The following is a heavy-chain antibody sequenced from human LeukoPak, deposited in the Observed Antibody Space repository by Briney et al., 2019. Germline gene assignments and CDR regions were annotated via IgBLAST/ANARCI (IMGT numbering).Heavy chain of an antibody. CDR2: IYPGDSDT. J-gene: IGHJ4*02. CDR1: GYSFTSYW. V-gene: IGHV5-51*01. CDR3: ARVTFSSSWPFDY. D-gene: IGHD6-13*01. Sequence: GKSLKISCKGSGYSFTSYWIGWVRQMPGEGLEWMGIIYPGDSDTRYSPSFQGQVTISADKSISTAYLQWSSLKASDTAMYYCARVTFSSSWPFDYWGQGTLVTVSS.